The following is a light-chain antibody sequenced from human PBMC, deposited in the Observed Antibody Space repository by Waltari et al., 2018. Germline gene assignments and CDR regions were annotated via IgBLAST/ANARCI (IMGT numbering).Light chain of an antibody. V-gene: IGKV3-15*01. J-gene: IGKJ1*01. CDR2: DTS. Sequence: EIVMTQSPATLSVSSGERATLSCRASQSVGSNLAWYQQKPGQAPRLLISDTSSRATGVPARFSGSGSGTEFTLTISSLQSEDFAFYFCQQYNNWWTFGQGTKVEIK. CDR1: QSVGSN. CDR3: QQYNNWWT.